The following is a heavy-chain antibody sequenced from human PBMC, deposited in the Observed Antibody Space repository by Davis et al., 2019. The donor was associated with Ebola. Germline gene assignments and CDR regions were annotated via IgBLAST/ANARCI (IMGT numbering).Heavy chain of an antibody. J-gene: IGHJ1*01. Sequence: PAESLSLSCAASASTISDYFMIWILQAPGQGLEWVSDISNRRSYTRYADSVKGRFTISTDNAKNSLYLQMNSLRAEETAVYYCARARFCSSSSCYADTWGKGTLVTVSS. CDR1: ASTISDYF. CDR3: ARARFCSSSSCYADT. V-gene: IGHV3-11*06. CDR2: ISNRRSYT. D-gene: IGHD2-2*01.